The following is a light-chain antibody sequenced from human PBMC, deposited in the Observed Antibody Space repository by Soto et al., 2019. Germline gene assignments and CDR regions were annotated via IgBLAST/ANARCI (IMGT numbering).Light chain of an antibody. J-gene: IGKJ5*01. Sequence: EIVLTQAPGTLSLSPGDRATLSCWASQSVSSNYLAWYQQKPGQAPRLLIYGASRRATGIPDRFSGSGSGTEFTLTISSLQSEDFAVYYCQQYNNWSTFGQGTRLEIK. V-gene: IGKV3D-15*01. CDR1: QSVSSNY. CDR2: GAS. CDR3: QQYNNWST.